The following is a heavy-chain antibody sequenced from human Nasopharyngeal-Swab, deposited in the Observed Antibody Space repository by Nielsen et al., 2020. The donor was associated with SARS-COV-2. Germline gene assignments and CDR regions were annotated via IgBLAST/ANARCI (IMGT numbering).Heavy chain of an antibody. CDR3: AREAVGGLVDS. CDR1: GGSISSHY. V-gene: IGHV4-59*11. CDR2: FYYGGIT. Sequence: SETLSLICTVSGGSISSHYWSWIRQSLGKGLAWIGYFYYGGITNYNPSLKSRVTILIDTSKNQFSLKLNSVTAADTAVYYCAREAVGGLVDSWGQGTLVTVSS. D-gene: IGHD1-26*01. J-gene: IGHJ4*02.